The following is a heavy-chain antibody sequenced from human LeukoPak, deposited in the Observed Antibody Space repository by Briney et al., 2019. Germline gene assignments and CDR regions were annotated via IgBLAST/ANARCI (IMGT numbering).Heavy chain of an antibody. Sequence: GASVKVSCKASGGTFSSYAISWVRQAPGQGLEWMGGIIPIFGTANYAQKFQGRVTITTDESTSTAYMELSSLRPEDTAVYYCARDFGGIQLWLENYYMDVWGKGTTVTVSS. CDR1: GGTFSSYA. D-gene: IGHD5-18*01. CDR3: ARDFGGIQLWLENYYMDV. V-gene: IGHV1-69*05. J-gene: IGHJ6*03. CDR2: IIPIFGTA.